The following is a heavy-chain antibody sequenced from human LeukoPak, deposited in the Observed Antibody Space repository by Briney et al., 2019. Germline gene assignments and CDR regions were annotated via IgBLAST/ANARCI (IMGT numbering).Heavy chain of an antibody. CDR3: ARGPAYDASATGSFYYMDV. V-gene: IGHV1-18*01. CDR2: ISAYNGNT. Sequence: ASVKVSCKASGYTFTSYGISWVRQAPGQGLEWMGWISAYNGNTNYAQKLQGRVTMTTDTSTSTVYMELRSLRSDDTAVYYCARGPAYDASATGSFYYMDVWGKGTTVTISS. D-gene: IGHD4/OR15-4a*01. CDR1: GYTFTSYG. J-gene: IGHJ6*03.